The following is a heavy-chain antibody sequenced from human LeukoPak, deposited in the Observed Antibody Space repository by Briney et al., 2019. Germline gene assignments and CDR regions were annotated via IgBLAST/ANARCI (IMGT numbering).Heavy chain of an antibody. D-gene: IGHD3-22*01. CDR2: ISSSSSYI. CDR3: ARGPSGGYYYDSSGYYPYYFDY. Sequence: GGSLRLSCAASGFTFSSYSMNWVRQAPGEGLEWVSSISSSSSYIYYADSVKGRFTISRDNAKNSLYLQMNSLRAEDTAVYYCARGPSGGYYYDSSGYYPYYFDYWGQGTLVTVSS. J-gene: IGHJ4*02. V-gene: IGHV3-21*01. CDR1: GFTFSSYS.